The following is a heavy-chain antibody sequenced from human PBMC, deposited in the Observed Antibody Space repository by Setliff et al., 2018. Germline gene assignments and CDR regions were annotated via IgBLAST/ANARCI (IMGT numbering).Heavy chain of an antibody. V-gene: IGHV1-18*01. J-gene: IGHJ4*02. D-gene: IGHD2-15*01. Sequence: GASVKVSCKASGYTFKTYGFTWVRQAPGQGLEWMGWISPYNGNTNSAQKFQGRVTMTTDTSTSTAYMELKSLRYDDTAVYYCAREVYCSGGRCYGRMPAALGHWGQGTLVTVSS. CDR1: GYTFKTYG. CDR2: ISPYNGNT. CDR3: AREVYCSGGRCYGRMPAALGH.